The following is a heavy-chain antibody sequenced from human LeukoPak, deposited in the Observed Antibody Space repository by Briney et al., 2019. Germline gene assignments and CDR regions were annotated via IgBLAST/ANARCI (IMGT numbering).Heavy chain of an antibody. V-gene: IGHV3-23*01. J-gene: IGHJ4*02. D-gene: IGHD2-2*01. CDR2: ISGSGGST. CDR3: ARSPYCFSTSCYDD. Sequence: PGGSLRLSCAASGFTFSSYGMSWVRQAPGKGLEWVSAISGSGGSTYYADSVKGRFTISRDNSKNTLYLQMNSLRAEDTAVYYCARSPYCFSTSCYDDWGQGTLVTVSS. CDR1: GFTFSSYG.